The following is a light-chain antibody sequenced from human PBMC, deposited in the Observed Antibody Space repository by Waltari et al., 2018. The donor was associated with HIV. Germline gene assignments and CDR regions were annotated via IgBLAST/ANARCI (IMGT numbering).Light chain of an antibody. CDR3: SSYTSSSTPLYV. V-gene: IGLV2-14*03. CDR2: DGS. J-gene: IGLJ1*01. Sequence: QSALTQPASVSGSPGQSITISCPGTSSDVGGYNYVSWYQQHPGKAPKLMIYDGSNRPSGVSNRFSGSKSGNTASLTISGLQAEDEADYYCSSYTSSSTPLYVFGTGTKVTVL. CDR1: SSDVGGYNY.